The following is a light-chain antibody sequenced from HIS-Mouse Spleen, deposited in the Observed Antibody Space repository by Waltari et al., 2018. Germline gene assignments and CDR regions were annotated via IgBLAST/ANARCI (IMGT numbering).Light chain of an antibody. CDR1: NVGSKS. CDR3: YSTDSSGNHRV. J-gene: IGLJ2*01. V-gene: IGLV3-21*01. Sequence: SYVLTQPPSVPVAPGKTARITCGGNNVGSKSVPWYQQKPGQAPVLVVYDDSDRPSGIPERFSGSSSGTMATLTISGAQVEDEADYYCYSTDSSGNHRVFGGGTKLTVL. CDR2: DDS.